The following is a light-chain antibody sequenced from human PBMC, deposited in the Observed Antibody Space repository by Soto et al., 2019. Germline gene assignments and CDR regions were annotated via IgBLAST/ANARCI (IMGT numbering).Light chain of an antibody. CDR2: DVS. J-gene: IGLJ2*01. Sequence: QSALTQPASVSGSPGQSVAISCTGTTSDVGAYDFVSWYQQHPGKAPKLIISDVSNRPSGVSSRFSGSKSGNTASLTISGLQADDEADYYCSSYTSSITVVFGGGTKLTVL. CDR1: TSDVGAYDF. V-gene: IGLV2-14*01. CDR3: SSYTSSITVV.